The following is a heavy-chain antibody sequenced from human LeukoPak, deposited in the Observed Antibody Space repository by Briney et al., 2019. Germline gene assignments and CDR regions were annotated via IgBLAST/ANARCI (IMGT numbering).Heavy chain of an antibody. J-gene: IGHJ4*02. V-gene: IGHV3-23*01. CDR2: ISGSGGST. D-gene: IGHD3-22*01. CDR3: AKDSHATYYYDSSGYYPFDY. Sequence: GGSLRLSCAASGFTFSSYWMSWVRQAPGKGLEWVSAISGSGGSTYYADSVKGRFTISRDNSKNTLYLQMNSLRAEDTAVYYCAKDSHATYYYDSSGYYPFDYWGQGTLVTVPS. CDR1: GFTFSSYW.